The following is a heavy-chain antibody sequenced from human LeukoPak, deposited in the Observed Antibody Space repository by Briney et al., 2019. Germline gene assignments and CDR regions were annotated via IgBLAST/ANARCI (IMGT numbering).Heavy chain of an antibody. CDR3: ARDALIANYYYGMDV. J-gene: IGHJ6*02. CDR1: GCSISSYY. V-gene: IGHV4-59*12. Sequence: SETLSLTCTVSGCSISSYYWSWIRQPPGKGLEWIGYIYYSGSTNYNPSLKSRVTISVDTSKNQFSLKLSSVTAADTAVYYCARDALIANYYYGMDVWGQGTTVTVSS. CDR2: IYYSGST. D-gene: IGHD2-21*01.